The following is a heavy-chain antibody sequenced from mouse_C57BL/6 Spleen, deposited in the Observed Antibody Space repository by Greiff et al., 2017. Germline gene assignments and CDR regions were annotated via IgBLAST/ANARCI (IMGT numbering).Heavy chain of an antibody. J-gene: IGHJ4*01. Sequence: VQLQQSGAELVKPGASVKISCKASGYAFSSYWMNWVKQRPGKGLEWIGQIYPGDGDTNYNGKFKGKATLTADKSSSTAYMQLSSLTSEDSAVYFCARGGITTVYAMDYWGQGTSVTVSS. D-gene: IGHD1-1*01. CDR2: IYPGDGDT. CDR3: ARGGITTVYAMDY. CDR1: GYAFSSYW. V-gene: IGHV1-80*01.